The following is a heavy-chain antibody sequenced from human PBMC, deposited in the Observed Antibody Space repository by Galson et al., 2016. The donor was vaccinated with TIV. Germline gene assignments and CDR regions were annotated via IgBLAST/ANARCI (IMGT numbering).Heavy chain of an antibody. Sequence: LSLTCTVSGGSISRSNYYWGWIRQPPGEGLEWIGSISYTGNTYYNPSLKSRVTISVDTSKNQFSLKWTSVTAADTAVYYCARVERIAIFGVLTVGQFDPWGQGTLVTVSS. CDR3: ARVERIAIFGVLTVGQFDP. CDR1: GGSISRSNYY. J-gene: IGHJ5*02. CDR2: ISYTGNT. V-gene: IGHV4-39*07. D-gene: IGHD3-3*01.